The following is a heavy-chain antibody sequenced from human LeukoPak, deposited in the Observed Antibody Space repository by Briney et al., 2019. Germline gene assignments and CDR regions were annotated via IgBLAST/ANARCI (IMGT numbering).Heavy chain of an antibody. Sequence: SETLSLTCAVYGGSFSGYYWSWIRQPPGKGPEWIGEINHSGSTNYNPSLKSRVTISVDTSKNQFSLKLSSVTAADTAVYYCARGSLDCSGGSCYPEYFQHWGQGTLVTVSS. D-gene: IGHD2-15*01. CDR1: GGSFSGYY. CDR3: ARGSLDCSGGSCYPEYFQH. J-gene: IGHJ1*01. CDR2: INHSGST. V-gene: IGHV4-34*01.